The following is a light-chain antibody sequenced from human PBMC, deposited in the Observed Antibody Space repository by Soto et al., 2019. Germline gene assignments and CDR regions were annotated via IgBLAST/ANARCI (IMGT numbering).Light chain of an antibody. CDR2: SAS. CDR1: QSVSNSS. J-gene: IGKJ2*01. CDR3: QQYGSSSYT. Sequence: EIVLTQSPGTLSLSPGERATLSCRASQSVSNSSLAWYQQKPGQAPRLLIYSASSRATGIPDRFSGSGSGTDFTLTISRLEPGDFAVYYCQQYGSSSYTFGQGTNLEIK. V-gene: IGKV3-20*01.